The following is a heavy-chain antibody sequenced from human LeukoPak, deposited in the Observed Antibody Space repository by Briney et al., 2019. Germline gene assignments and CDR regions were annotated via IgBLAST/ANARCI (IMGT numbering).Heavy chain of an antibody. CDR1: GFTFSSYE. J-gene: IGHJ4*02. Sequence: GGSLRLSCAASGFTFSSYEMNWVRQAPGKGLEWVSYISSSGSTIYYADSVKGRFTISRDNAKNSLYLQMNSLRAEDTAVYYCAKVRATVVTWYYFDYWGQGTLVTVSS. V-gene: IGHV3-48*03. CDR3: AKVRATVVTWYYFDY. CDR2: ISSSGSTI. D-gene: IGHD4-23*01.